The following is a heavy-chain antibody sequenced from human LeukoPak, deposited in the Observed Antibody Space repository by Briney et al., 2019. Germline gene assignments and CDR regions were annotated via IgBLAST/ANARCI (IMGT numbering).Heavy chain of an antibody. J-gene: IGHJ5*02. CDR2: IIPIFGTA. Sequence: SVKVSFKASGYTFTSYAMHWVRQAPGQGIEWMGGIIPIFGTANYAQKFQGRVTITADESTSTAYMELSSLRSEDTAVYYCARDPGYCSSTSCYGMVGWFDPWGQGTLVTVSS. CDR1: GYTFTSYA. CDR3: ARDPGYCSSTSCYGMVGWFDP. D-gene: IGHD2-2*01. V-gene: IGHV1-69*13.